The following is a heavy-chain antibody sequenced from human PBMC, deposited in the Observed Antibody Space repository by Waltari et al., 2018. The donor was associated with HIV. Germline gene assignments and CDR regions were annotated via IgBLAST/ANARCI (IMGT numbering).Heavy chain of an antibody. CDR1: KFTFSAYV. D-gene: IGHD4-17*01. Sequence: LVESGGGVVRPGRSLRLSCVASKFTFSAYVMHWVRQAPGQGLEWVAVMAHDGTNRDHADSVKGRFSISRDNSKNTLYLQMNSLTTEDTAIYYCAKGAVTKGRYTMDTWGQGTTVTVSS. CDR3: AKGAVTKGRYTMDT. CDR2: MAHDGTNR. V-gene: IGHV3-30*18. J-gene: IGHJ6*02.